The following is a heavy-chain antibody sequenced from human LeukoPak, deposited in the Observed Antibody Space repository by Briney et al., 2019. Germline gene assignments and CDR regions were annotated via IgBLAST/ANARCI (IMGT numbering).Heavy chain of an antibody. V-gene: IGHV4-59*12. CDR1: GGSITSYY. CDR2: LYYSGYS. D-gene: IGHD6-13*01. Sequence: SETLSLTCTVSGGSITSYYWAWLRQPPGKGLEWIGYLYYSGYSNYNPSLKSRVSMSVDTSKNQFSLKLTSVTAADTAVYYCARDRGSSWYEGWFDPWGQGTLVTVSS. J-gene: IGHJ5*02. CDR3: ARDRGSSWYEGWFDP.